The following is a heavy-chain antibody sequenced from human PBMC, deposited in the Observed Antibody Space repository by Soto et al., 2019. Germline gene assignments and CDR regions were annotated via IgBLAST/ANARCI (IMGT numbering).Heavy chain of an antibody. CDR2: IYHSGSS. V-gene: IGHV4-4*02. CDR1: GASITTRSDAW. CDR3: AKMVGATLVDY. Sequence: QVQLQESGPGLVKPSGTLSLTCTVSGASITTRSDAWWSWVRQPPGKGLEWIGEIYHSGSSNYNPSLKSRVTMXVDKSKNXFSLXLSSVTAADTAVYYCAKMVGATLVDYWGQGTLVTVSS. D-gene: IGHD1-26*01. J-gene: IGHJ4*02.